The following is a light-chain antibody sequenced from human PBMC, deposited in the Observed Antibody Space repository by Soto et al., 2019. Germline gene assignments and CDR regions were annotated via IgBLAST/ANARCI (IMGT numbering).Light chain of an antibody. CDR1: QSVLYSSNNKNY. J-gene: IGKJ4*01. CDR3: QQYYSTPLT. CDR2: WAS. Sequence: DIVMTQSPDSLAVSLGERATINCKSSQSVLYSSNNKNYLAWYQQKTGQPPKLLIYWASTRESGVPDRFSGSGSGTDSTLTIRSLQAEDVAVYYCQQYYSTPLTFGGWTKVEIK. V-gene: IGKV4-1*01.